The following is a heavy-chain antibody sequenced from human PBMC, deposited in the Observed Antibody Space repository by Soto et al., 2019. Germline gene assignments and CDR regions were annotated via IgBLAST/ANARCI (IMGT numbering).Heavy chain of an antibody. CDR2: INPNSGGT. V-gene: IGHV1-2*04. D-gene: IGHD2-15*01. J-gene: IGHJ5*02. CDR3: ARSIGVVAATPYNWFDP. CDR1: GYTFTGYY. Sequence: ASVKVSCKASGYTFTGYYMHWMRQAPGQGLEWMGWINPNSGGTNYAQEFQGWVTMTRDTSISTAYMELSRLRSGDTAVYYCARSIGVVAATPYNWFDPWGQGTLVTVSS.